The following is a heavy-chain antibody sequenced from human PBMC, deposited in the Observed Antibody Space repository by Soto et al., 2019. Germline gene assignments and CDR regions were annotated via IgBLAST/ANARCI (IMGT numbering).Heavy chain of an antibody. J-gene: IGHJ4*02. CDR1: GGTFSSYT. V-gene: IGHV1-69*08. CDR2: IIPLRGIA. D-gene: IGHD3-10*01. CDR3: ARDRTVRGNFYY. Sequence: QVQLVQSGAEVKKPGSSVKVSCKASGGTFSSYTISWVRQAPGQGLEWMGRIIPLRGIANYAQKFQGRVTITADKSTSTAYMELSSLRSEDTAVYYCARDRTVRGNFYYWGQGTLVTVAS.